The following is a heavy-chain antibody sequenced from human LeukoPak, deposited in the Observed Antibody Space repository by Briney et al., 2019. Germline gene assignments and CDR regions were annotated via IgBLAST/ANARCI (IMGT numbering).Heavy chain of an antibody. D-gene: IGHD2-8*01. CDR1: DYTFTNYG. CDR3: ARDFTPPHCTTPNCPRGGWFDP. Sequence: ASVKVPCKASDYTFTNYGISWVRQAPGQGLEWMGWINPYNGNTRYAENLQGRVTMTTDISTSTAYMELRSLRSDDTAIYYCARDFTPPHCTTPNCPRGGWFDPWGQGTLVTVSS. J-gene: IGHJ5*02. V-gene: IGHV1-18*01. CDR2: INPYNGNT.